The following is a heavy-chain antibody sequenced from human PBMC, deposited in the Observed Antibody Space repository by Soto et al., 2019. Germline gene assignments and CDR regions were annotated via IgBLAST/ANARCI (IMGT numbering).Heavy chain of an antibody. CDR2: FYYSGSP. V-gene: IGHV4-39*01. CDR1: GGSISRSTYY. CDR3: ARHRIVATISWFDP. D-gene: IGHD5-12*01. J-gene: IGHJ5*02. Sequence: SETLSLTCTVSGGSISRSTYYWGWIRQPPGKGLDWIGSFYYSGSPHYNPSLKSRVTISADTSKNQFSLKLSSVTAADTAVYYCARHRIVATISWFDPWGQGTLVTVSS.